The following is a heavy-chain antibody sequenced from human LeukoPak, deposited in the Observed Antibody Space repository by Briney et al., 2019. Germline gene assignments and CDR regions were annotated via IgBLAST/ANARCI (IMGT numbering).Heavy chain of an antibody. V-gene: IGHV3-30-3*01. CDR3: ARECSGYEIEAFDI. CDR2: ISYDGGNK. CDR1: GFTFSSYA. J-gene: IGHJ3*02. Sequence: GRSLRLSCAASGFTFSSYAMHWVRQAPGKGLEWVAVISYDGGNKYHADSVKGRFTISRDNSKNTLDLQMNSLRAEDTAVYYCARECSGYEIEAFDIWGQGTMVTVSS. D-gene: IGHD3-22*01.